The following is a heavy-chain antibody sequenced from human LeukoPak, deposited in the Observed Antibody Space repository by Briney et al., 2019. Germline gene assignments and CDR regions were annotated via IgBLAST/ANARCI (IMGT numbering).Heavy chain of an antibody. D-gene: IGHD1-26*01. CDR3: ARGGWELRDDAFDI. CDR1: GGTFSSYA. CDR2: MNPNSGNT. V-gene: IGHV1-8*02. J-gene: IGHJ3*02. Sequence: ASVKVSCKASGGTFSSYAISWVRQAPGHGLEWMGWMNPNSGNTGYAQKFQGRVTMTRNTSISTAYMELSSLRSEDTAVYYCARGGWELRDDAFDIWGQGTMVTVSS.